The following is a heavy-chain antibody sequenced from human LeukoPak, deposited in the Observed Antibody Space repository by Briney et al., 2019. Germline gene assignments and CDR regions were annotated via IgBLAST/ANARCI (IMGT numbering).Heavy chain of an antibody. D-gene: IGHD3-10*01. CDR3: AKAHYRSYHYGMDV. CDR2: VTWNSGTL. V-gene: IGHV3-9*01. Sequence: GGSLRLSCAASGFTFDDYAMHWVRQAPGKGLEWVSGVTWNSGTLSYADSAKGRFTISRDNAKNSLYLQMNSLRAEDSALYYCAKAHYRSYHYGMDVWGQGTAVTVS. J-gene: IGHJ6*02. CDR1: GFTFDDYA.